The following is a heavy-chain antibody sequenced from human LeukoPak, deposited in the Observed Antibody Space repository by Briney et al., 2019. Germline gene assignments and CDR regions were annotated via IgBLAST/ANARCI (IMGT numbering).Heavy chain of an antibody. J-gene: IGHJ6*02. Sequence: GGSLRLSCAASGFTFSSYEMNWVRQAPGKGLEWVSYISFSGSTIYYADSVKGRFTISRDNAKNSLYVQMNSLRAEDTAVYYCARDDRIAVAGRDYYGMDVWGQGTTVTVSS. D-gene: IGHD6-19*01. CDR2: ISFSGSTI. CDR1: GFTFSSYE. CDR3: ARDDRIAVAGRDYYGMDV. V-gene: IGHV3-48*03.